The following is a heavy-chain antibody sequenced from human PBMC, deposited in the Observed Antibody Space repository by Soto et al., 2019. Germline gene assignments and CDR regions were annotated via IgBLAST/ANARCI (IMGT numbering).Heavy chain of an antibody. CDR2: ISSSSSTI. Sequence: ETLSLTCSVSGGSVSSGSYYWSWVRQAPGKGLEWVSYISSSSSTIHYADSVKGRFSVSRDNAKNSLYLQVNSLRAEDTAVYYCARDSGSWPSWFDPWGQGTQVTVSS. CDR3: ARDSGSWPSWFDP. V-gene: IGHV3-48*01. D-gene: IGHD1-26*01. J-gene: IGHJ5*02. CDR1: GGSVSSGSYY.